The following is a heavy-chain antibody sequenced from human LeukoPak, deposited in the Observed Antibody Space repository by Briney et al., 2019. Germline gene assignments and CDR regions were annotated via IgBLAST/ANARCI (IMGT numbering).Heavy chain of an antibody. Sequence: ASVRVSCKASGYTFTGKFIHWVRQAPGRGLEWMGWINPNSGDTDYAQKFQGRVTMTRDTSISTAYMELRGLRSDDTAVYYCASEIRHWGQGTLVTVSS. CDR3: ASEIRH. CDR1: GYTFTGKF. J-gene: IGHJ1*01. CDR2: INPNSGDT. V-gene: IGHV1-2*02.